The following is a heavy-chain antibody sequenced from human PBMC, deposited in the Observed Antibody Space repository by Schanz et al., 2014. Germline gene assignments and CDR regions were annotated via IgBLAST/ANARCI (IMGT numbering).Heavy chain of an antibody. J-gene: IGHJ4*02. CDR1: GYPFSDYG. D-gene: IGHD4-4*01. V-gene: IGHV7-4-1*02. CDR2: INTNTGNP. CDR3: APANDYKFDY. Sequence: QVQLVQSGAEVKKPGASVKVSCKPSGYPFSDYGISWVRQAPGQGLEWMGWINTNTGNPIYAQGFTGRFVFSLDTSVSTAYLQISSLKAEDTAVYYCAPANDYKFDYWGQGTLVTVSS.